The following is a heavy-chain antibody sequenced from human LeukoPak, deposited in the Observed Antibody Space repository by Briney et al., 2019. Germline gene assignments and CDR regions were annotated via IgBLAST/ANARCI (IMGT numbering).Heavy chain of an antibody. D-gene: IGHD1-26*01. V-gene: IGHV1-2*06. CDR3: ATDRGLDSGIDY. CDR1: GYTFTGYY. J-gene: IGHJ4*02. CDR2: INPNSGGT. Sequence: ASVKVSCKASGYTFTGYYMHWVRQAPGQGLEWMGRINPNSGGTNYAQKFQGRVTMTRDTSISTAYMELSRLRSDDTAVYYCATDRGLDSGIDYWGQGTLVTVSS.